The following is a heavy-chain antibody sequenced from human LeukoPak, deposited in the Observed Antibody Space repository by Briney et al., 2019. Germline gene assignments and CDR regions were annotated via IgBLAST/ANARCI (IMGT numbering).Heavy chain of an antibody. CDR2: IYYSGST. D-gene: IGHD4-23*01. Sequence: SETLSLTCTVSGGSISSYYWSWIRQPPGKGLEWIGYIYYSGSTNYNPSLKSRVAISVDASKNQFSLNLASVTAADTAVYYCARVSGYGGNSGVWGQGTLVTVSS. J-gene: IGHJ4*02. CDR1: GGSISSYY. CDR3: ARVSGYGGNSGV. V-gene: IGHV4-59*01.